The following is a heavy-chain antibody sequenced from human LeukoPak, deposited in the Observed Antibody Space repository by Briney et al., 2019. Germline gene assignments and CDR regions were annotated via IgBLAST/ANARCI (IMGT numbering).Heavy chain of an antibody. CDR2: TFAGYSYT. J-gene: IGHJ4*02. V-gene: IGHV5-51*01. D-gene: IGHD3-10*01. Sequence: GESLKISCQSSGYNFTPYWIVWVRQMPGKGLEWMGITFAGYSYTIYSPSFQGQVTISVDKSISTAYLQWSSLKASDTPMYYCVIYGSGSYFDYWGQGTLVIVSS. CDR1: GYNFTPYW. CDR3: VIYGSGSYFDY.